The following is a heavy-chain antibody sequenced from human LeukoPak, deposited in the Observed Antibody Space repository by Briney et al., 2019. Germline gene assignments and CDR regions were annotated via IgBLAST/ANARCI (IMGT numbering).Heavy chain of an antibody. CDR2: IYYSGSA. Sequence: SQTLSLTCTVSGGSISSGGYYWSWIRQHPGKGLEWIGYIYYSGSAYYNPSLKSRVTISVDTSKNQFSLKLSSVTAADTAVYYCARVTGSGYDYQIDYWGQGTLVTVSS. CDR3: ARVTGSGYDYQIDY. J-gene: IGHJ4*02. CDR1: GGSISSGGYY. D-gene: IGHD5-12*01. V-gene: IGHV4-31*03.